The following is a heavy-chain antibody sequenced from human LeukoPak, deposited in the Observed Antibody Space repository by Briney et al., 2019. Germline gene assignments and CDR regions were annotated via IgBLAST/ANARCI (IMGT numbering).Heavy chain of an antibody. D-gene: IGHD1-26*01. J-gene: IGHJ6*03. CDR3: AAASGSYYYYYMDV. V-gene: IGHV4-38-2*02. CDR2: IYHSGST. CDR1: GYSISSGYC. Sequence: PSETLSLTCTVSGYSISSGYCWGWIRQPPGKGLEWIGSIYHSGSTYYNPSLKSRVTISVDTSKNQFSLKLSSVTAADTAVYYCAAASGSYYYYYMDVWGKGTTVTVSS.